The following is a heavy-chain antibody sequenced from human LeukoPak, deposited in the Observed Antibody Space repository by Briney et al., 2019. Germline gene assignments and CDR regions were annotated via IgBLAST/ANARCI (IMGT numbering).Heavy chain of an antibody. CDR3: ARGFPYDIQTSPGFDY. CDR2: IHSGGST. Sequence: GGTLRLSCAASGFTVTSNYMNWVRQATGKGLEWESVIHSGGSTYYADSVRGRFTISRDNSKNMLYLKMNSLRAEDTAVYYCARGFPYDIQTSPGFDYWGQGTLVTVSS. V-gene: IGHV3-53*01. CDR1: GFTVTSNY. J-gene: IGHJ4*02. D-gene: IGHD3-9*01.